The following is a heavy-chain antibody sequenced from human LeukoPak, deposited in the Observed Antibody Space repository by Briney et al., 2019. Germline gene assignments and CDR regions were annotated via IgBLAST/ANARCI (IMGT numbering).Heavy chain of an antibody. J-gene: IGHJ4*02. V-gene: IGHV4-39*07. D-gene: IGHD3-22*01. Sequence: PSETLSLTCTVSGGSISSSSYYWGWIRQPPGKGLEWIGSIYYSGSTYYNPSLKSRVTISVDTSKNQFSLKLSSVTAADTAVYYCARAVVIQDYFDYWGQGTLVTVSS. CDR1: GGSISSSSYY. CDR3: ARAVVIQDYFDY. CDR2: IYYSGST.